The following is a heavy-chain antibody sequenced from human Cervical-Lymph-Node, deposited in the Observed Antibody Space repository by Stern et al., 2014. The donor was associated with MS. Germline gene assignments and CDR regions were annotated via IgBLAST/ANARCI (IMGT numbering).Heavy chain of an antibody. V-gene: IGHV1-8*01. Sequence: VQLVQSGAEVKKPGASVKVSCKASGYTFTSYDINWVRQATGQGLEWIGWMTPNSGNTGYAQKFQGRVTMTRNTSISTAYMELSSLRSEDTAVYYCARDCKLRRFGSRGWFDPWGQGTLVTVSS. D-gene: IGHD3-10*01. CDR1: GYTFTSYD. CDR3: ARDCKLRRFGSRGWFDP. CDR2: MTPNSGNT. J-gene: IGHJ5*02.